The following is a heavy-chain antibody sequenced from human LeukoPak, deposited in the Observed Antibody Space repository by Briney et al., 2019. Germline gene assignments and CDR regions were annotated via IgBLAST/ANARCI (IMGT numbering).Heavy chain of an antibody. CDR2: IKQDGSEK. CDR3: ARDPRYYYDSSGYYSDY. D-gene: IGHD3-22*01. CDR1: GFTFSSYW. Sequence: PGGSLRLSCAASGFTFSSYWMSWVRQAPGKGLEWVANIKQDGSEKYYVDSVKGRFTISRDNAKNSLYLQMNSLRAEDTAVYYCARDPRYYYDSSGYYSDYWGQGTLVTVSS. V-gene: IGHV3-7*01. J-gene: IGHJ4*02.